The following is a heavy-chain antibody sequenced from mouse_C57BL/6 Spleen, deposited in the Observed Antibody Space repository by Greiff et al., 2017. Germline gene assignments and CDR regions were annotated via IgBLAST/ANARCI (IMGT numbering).Heavy chain of an antibody. CDR1: GFSLTSYG. V-gene: IGHV2-6*03. CDR2: IWSDGST. D-gene: IGHD1-1*01. J-gene: IGHJ4*01. CDR3: ARENYYGSDYYARDY. Sequence: QVQLKESGPGLVAPSQSLSITCTVSGFSLTSYGVHWVRQPPGKGLEWLVVIWSDGSTTYNSALKSRLSISKDNSKSQVFLKMNSLQTDDTAMYYCARENYYGSDYYARDYWGQGTSVTVSS.